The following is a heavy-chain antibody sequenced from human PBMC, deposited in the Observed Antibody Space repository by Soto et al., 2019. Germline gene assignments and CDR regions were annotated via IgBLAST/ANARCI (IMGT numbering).Heavy chain of an antibody. CDR1: GLTVSHNY. J-gene: IGHJ6*02. Sequence: LRLSCVASGLTVSHNYMAWVRQAPEMGLEWVSILYTEGTTYYADSVKGRFTISRDSSKNTLFLQMDSLRAEDTAVYYCVRPRPSGENYGMDVWGQGTTVTVSS. CDR3: VRPRPSGENYGMDV. V-gene: IGHV3-53*01. D-gene: IGHD3-16*01. CDR2: LYTEGTT.